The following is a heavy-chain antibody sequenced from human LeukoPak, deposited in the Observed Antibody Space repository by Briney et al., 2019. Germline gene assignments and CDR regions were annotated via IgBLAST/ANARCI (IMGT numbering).Heavy chain of an antibody. J-gene: IGHJ6*03. CDR2: NTGGGT. CDR3: AKDLSGRSYSYYYMDV. D-gene: IGHD1-26*01. V-gene: IGHV3-23*01. Sequence: GGSLRLSCAASGFSFSTYAMSWVRQAPGKGLEWVSTNTGGGTYYADSVRGRFTISRDNSKNTLFLQMNSLRAEDTAVYSCAKDLSGRSYSYYYMDVWGRGTTVTVSS. CDR1: GFSFSTYA.